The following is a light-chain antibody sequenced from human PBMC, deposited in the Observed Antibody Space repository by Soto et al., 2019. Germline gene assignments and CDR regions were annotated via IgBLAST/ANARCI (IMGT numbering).Light chain of an antibody. V-gene: IGKV3-20*01. CDR3: QQYGSSPRS. Sequence: EIVLTQSPGTLSLSPGERATLSCRASQSVSSSYLAWYQQKPGQAPRLLISGASSRATGIPDRFSGSGSGTDFTLTISRLEPGDFAVYYCQQYGSSPRSFGGGTKVEIK. CDR2: GAS. CDR1: QSVSSSY. J-gene: IGKJ4*01.